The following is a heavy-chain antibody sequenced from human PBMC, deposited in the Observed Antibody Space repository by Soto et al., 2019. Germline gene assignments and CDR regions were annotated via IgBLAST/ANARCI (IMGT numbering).Heavy chain of an antibody. D-gene: IGHD3-3*01. J-gene: IGHJ4*02. CDR3: AKESGITIFGVDKDYFDY. V-gene: IGHV3-23*01. CDR1: GFTFSSYA. Sequence: EVQLLESGGGLVQPGGSLRLSCAASGFTFSSYAMSWVRQAPGKGLEWVSAISGSGGSPYYADSVKGRFTISRENSKNTLYLQMNSLRAEDTAVYYCAKESGITIFGVDKDYFDYWGQGTLVTVSS. CDR2: ISGSGGSP.